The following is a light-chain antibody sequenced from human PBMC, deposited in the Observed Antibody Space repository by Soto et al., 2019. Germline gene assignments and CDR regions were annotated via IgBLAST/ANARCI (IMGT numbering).Light chain of an antibody. Sequence: QSVLTQPPSASGTPGQRVTISCSGGSYNIGKNLVYWYQQRPGRAPKLLIFNSNTRPPWGPYRFSGANSGSSASLAISGRRYEDEADYFYAAWDDSMSAWVFGRGTKLTVL. V-gene: IGLV1-47*02. J-gene: IGLJ3*02. CDR3: AAWDDSMSAWV. CDR1: SYNIGKNL. CDR2: NSN.